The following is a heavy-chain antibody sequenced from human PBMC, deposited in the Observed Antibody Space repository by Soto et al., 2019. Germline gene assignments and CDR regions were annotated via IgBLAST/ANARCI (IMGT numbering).Heavy chain of an antibody. D-gene: IGHD2-21*02. V-gene: IGHV1-3*01. J-gene: IGHJ4*02. CDR2: INAGNGNT. CDR3: ARDPDGDNDFDY. CDR1: GYTFTSNA. Sequence: ASVKVSCKASGYTFTSNAMHWVRQAPGQRLEWMGWINAGNGNTKYSQKFQGRVTITRDTSTSTAYMELRNLRSDDTAVYYCARDPDGDNDFDYWGQGTLVTVSS.